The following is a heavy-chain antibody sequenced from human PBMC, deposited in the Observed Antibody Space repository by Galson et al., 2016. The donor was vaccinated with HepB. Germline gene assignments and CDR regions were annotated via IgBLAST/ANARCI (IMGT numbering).Heavy chain of an antibody. J-gene: IGHJ4*02. CDR3: ARAGVAYETSGYFYGQLDY. Sequence: SLRLSCAASEFSFRSYSMNWVRQAPGKGLEWLSSITAGGNTIYYADSVKGRFTISRDNAKSSLYLQMNSLRDDDTAVYFCARAGVAYETSGYFYGQLDYWGQGTLVIFSS. CDR1: EFSFRSYS. V-gene: IGHV3-48*02. D-gene: IGHD3-22*01. CDR2: ITAGGNTI.